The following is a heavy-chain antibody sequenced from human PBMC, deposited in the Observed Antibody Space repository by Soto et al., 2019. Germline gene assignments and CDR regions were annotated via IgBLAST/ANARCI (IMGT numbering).Heavy chain of an antibody. CDR1: GFSFSDYA. CDR2: LYGSAGGI. Sequence: GGSLRLSCAASGFSFSDYAMIWVRQAPGKGLEWVSGLYGSAGGIHYADSVKGRFTISRDNYANSVYLQMNSLRVEDTAMYYCAKDAVSRDGVWLAHDWGQGTVVTVSS. V-gene: IGHV3-23*01. D-gene: IGHD5-12*01. J-gene: IGHJ1*01. CDR3: AKDAVSRDGVWLAHD.